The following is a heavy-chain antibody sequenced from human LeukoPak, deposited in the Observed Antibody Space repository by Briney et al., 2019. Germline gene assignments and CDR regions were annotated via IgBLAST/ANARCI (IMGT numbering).Heavy chain of an antibody. J-gene: IGHJ4*02. Sequence: SQTLSLTCTVSGGSINSGGYYWSWIRQLPGPGLEWIGYIYYSGSTYYNPSFKSRVTISVDTSKNQFSLKLSSVTAADTAVYYCARVSQNYDFWSGPDYWGQGSLVTVSS. CDR2: IYYSGST. CDR3: ARVSQNYDFWSGPDY. CDR1: GGSINSGGYY. V-gene: IGHV4-31*03. D-gene: IGHD3-3*01.